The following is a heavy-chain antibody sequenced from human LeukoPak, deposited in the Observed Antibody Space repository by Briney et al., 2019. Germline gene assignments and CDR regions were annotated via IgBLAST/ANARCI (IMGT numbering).Heavy chain of an antibody. J-gene: IGHJ5*02. Sequence: PGGSLRLSCAASGFTFSKSAMGWVRQAPGKGLEWVSAISTSDGSTYYADAVKGRFTISRDNSKNTLYLQMNSLGAEDTAVYYCARAVDFWSGYPQPNWFDPWGQGTLVTVSS. CDR1: GFTFSKSA. D-gene: IGHD3-3*01. V-gene: IGHV3-23*01. CDR2: ISTSDGST. CDR3: ARAVDFWSGYPQPNWFDP.